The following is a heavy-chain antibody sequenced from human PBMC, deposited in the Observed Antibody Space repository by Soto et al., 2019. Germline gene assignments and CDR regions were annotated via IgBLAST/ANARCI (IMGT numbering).Heavy chain of an antibody. V-gene: IGHV1-69*01. CDR2: IIPKFGTT. CDR1: GGTFSSYP. J-gene: IGHJ5*02. D-gene: IGHD6-19*01. Sequence: QVQLVQSGAEVKKPGSSVKVSCKVSGGTFSSYPINWVRQAPGQGLEFMGGIIPKFGTTNYAQKFRGTVTIIAEESTSSAYMQLNILGSEDTAVYYCARGAPNSTGWYLWFDPWGQGTLVTVSS. CDR3: ARGAPNSTGWYLWFDP.